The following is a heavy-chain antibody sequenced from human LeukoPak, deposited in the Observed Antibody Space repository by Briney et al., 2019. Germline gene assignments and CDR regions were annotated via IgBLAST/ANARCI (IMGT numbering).Heavy chain of an antibody. CDR2: ISSSGSTI. Sequence: GGSLRLSSAASGFTFSSYEMNWVRQAPGKGLEWVSYISSSGSTIYYADSVKGRFTISRDNAKNSLYLQMSSLRAEDTAVYYCARDAGQQLADYWGQGTLVTVSS. CDR3: ARDAGQQLADY. J-gene: IGHJ4*02. V-gene: IGHV3-48*03. CDR1: GFTFSSYE. D-gene: IGHD6-13*01.